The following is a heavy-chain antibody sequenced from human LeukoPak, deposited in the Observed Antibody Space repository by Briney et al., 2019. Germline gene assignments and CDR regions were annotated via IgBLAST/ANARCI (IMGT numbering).Heavy chain of an antibody. D-gene: IGHD3-10*01. J-gene: IGHJ4*02. CDR1: GGSINTGGYY. V-gene: IGHV4-31*03. CDR3: ARGGSQRENNAPGRGENYFDS. Sequence: PSETLSLTCTVSGGSINTGGYYWTLSRQHPGKGLEWIGYVYFSGTTYYNPSLKSRTAISIDTSKSQFSLTLNSVTASDTAVYYCARGGSQRENNAPGRGENYFDSWGQGTLVTVSS. CDR2: VYFSGTT.